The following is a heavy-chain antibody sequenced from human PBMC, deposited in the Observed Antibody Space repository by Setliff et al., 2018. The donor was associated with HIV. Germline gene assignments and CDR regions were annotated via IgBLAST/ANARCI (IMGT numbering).Heavy chain of an antibody. Sequence: PGGSLRLSCAASGFTFSSYWMSWVRQAPGKGLEWVADIKQDGSKAYYMDSVKGRFTISRDNAKNSLYLQMNSLRAEDTAVYFCARDVAVAGTEFWGQGTLVTVSS. CDR2: IKQDGSKA. D-gene: IGHD6-19*01. J-gene: IGHJ1*01. CDR3: ARDVAVAGTEF. CDR1: GFTFSSYW. V-gene: IGHV3-7*01.